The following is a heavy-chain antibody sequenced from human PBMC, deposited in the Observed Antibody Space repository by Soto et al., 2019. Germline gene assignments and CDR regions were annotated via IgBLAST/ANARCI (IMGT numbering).Heavy chain of an antibody. V-gene: IGHV3-64D*06. D-gene: IGHD3-3*01. CDR2: VSGDGVRT. CDR1: GFSFSSYS. CDR3: VKRRGGSNYDLLD. Sequence: PGGSLRLSCSASGFSFSSYSMHWVRQSPDKRLEYVSHVSGDGVRTYYADSVKGRFFISRDNSKNMLFLQMNSLRPEDSAVYYCVKRRGGSNYDLLDWGHGTLVTVSS. J-gene: IGHJ4*01.